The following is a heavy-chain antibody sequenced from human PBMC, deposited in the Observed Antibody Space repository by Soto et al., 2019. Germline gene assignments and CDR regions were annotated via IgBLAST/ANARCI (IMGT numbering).Heavy chain of an antibody. CDR1: GFTFSNYG. CDR3: XXDWVWFGAHPIDN. CDR2: ISYDGSIE. Sequence: ESGGGVVQPGRSLRLSCAASGFTFSNYGMHWVRQAPGKGLDWVAVISYDGSIEYYSESVKGRFTMSRDNSENTVYLQMXXXXXXXXXXXXXXXDWVWFGAHPIDNWGQGTLVTVSS. J-gene: IGHJ4*02. D-gene: IGHD3-10*01. V-gene: IGHV3-30*03.